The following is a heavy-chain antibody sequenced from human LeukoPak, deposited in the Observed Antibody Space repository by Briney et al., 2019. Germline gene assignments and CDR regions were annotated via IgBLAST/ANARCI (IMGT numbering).Heavy chain of an antibody. CDR2: ISYSGST. V-gene: IGHV4-39*07. CDR1: GGSISSSRYY. D-gene: IGHD3-10*01. Sequence: SETLSLTCTVSGGSISSSRYYWGWIRQPPGKGLGWIGSISYSGSTYYNPSLKGRVTISVDTSKNQFSLKVSSVTAADTAVYYCARRPSGFDPWGQGTLVTVSS. CDR3: ARRPSGFDP. J-gene: IGHJ5*02.